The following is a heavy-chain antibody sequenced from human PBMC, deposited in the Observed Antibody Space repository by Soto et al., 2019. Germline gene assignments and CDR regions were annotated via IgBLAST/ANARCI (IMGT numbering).Heavy chain of an antibody. J-gene: IGHJ4*02. CDR3: ARDEGCGGGSCYSIWRY. CDR1: GFSFGSYW. Sequence: EVQLVESGGGLVQPGGSLRLSCAASGFSFGSYWISWVRQAPGKGLEWVVNIKEDGSEKYYVDSVKGRFTISRDNAKNSLYLQMNSLRAEDTAVYYCARDEGCGGGSCYSIWRYWGQGTLVTVSP. V-gene: IGHV3-7*01. CDR2: IKEDGSEK. D-gene: IGHD2-15*01.